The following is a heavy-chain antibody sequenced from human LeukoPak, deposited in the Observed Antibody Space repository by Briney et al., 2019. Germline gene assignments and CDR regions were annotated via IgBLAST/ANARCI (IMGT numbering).Heavy chain of an antibody. CDR3: ARVKSKDYDAFDI. D-gene: IGHD2-15*01. J-gene: IGHJ3*02. CDR1: GFTFSSYW. V-gene: IGHV3-7*01. Sequence: GGSLRLSCAASGFTFSSYWMSWVRQAPGKGLEWVANIKQDGSEKYYVDSVKGRFTISRDNAKNLLYLQMNSLRAEDTAVYYCARVKSKDYDAFDIWGQGTMVTVSS. CDR2: IKQDGSEK.